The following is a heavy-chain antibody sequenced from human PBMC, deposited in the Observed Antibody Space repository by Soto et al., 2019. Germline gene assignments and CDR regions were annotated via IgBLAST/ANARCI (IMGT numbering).Heavy chain of an antibody. D-gene: IGHD3-10*01. CDR3: ARGFGEFTYYYGMDV. CDR1: GYTFTSYG. V-gene: IGHV1-18*01. CDR2: ISAYNGNT. J-gene: IGHJ6*02. Sequence: ASVKVSCKASGYTFTSYGISWVRQAPVQGLEWMGWISAYNGNTNYAQKLQGRVTMTTDTSTSTAYMELRSLRSDDTAVYYCARGFGEFTYYYGMDVWGHGTTVTVSS.